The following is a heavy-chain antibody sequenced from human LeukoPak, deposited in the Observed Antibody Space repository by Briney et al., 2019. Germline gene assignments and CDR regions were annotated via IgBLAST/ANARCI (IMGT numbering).Heavy chain of an antibody. J-gene: IGHJ4*02. CDR2: IYTSGST. CDR3: ARETYYYDSSGFDY. V-gene: IGHV4-61*02. CDR1: GGSISSGSYY. Sequence: SQTLSLTCTVSGGSISSGSYYWRWIRQPAGKGLEWIGRIYTSGSTNYNPSLKSRVTISVDTSKNQFSLKLSSVTAADTAVYYCARETYYYDSSGFDYWGQGTLVTVSS. D-gene: IGHD3-22*01.